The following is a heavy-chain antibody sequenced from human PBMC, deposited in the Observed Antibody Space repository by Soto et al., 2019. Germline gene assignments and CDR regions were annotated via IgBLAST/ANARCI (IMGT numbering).Heavy chain of an antibody. CDR1: GYTFTSHD. V-gene: IGHV1-8*01. Sequence: QVQLVQSGAEVKKPGASVKVSCKASGYTFTSHDIIWVRQATGQGLEWMGWMNPSTGNTDSAEKFQGRLTMTRNTSISTVYMELSSPSFEDTAVYYCARGRIIVAGGFDPWGQGTLVTVSS. CDR3: ARGRIIVAGGFDP. CDR2: MNPSTGNT. J-gene: IGHJ5*02. D-gene: IGHD6-19*01.